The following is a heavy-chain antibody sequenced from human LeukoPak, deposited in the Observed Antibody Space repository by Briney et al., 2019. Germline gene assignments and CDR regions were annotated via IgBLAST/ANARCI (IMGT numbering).Heavy chain of an antibody. J-gene: IGHJ4*02. Sequence: GGSLKLSCAASGFTFSSYSMNRVRQAPGKGLEWVSSISSSSSYIYYADSVKGRFTISRDNAKNSLYLQMNSLRAEDTAVYYCAREPPPDPYSSSWYYFDYWGQGTLVSVSS. CDR3: AREPPPDPYSSSWYYFDY. CDR1: GFTFSSYS. CDR2: ISSSSSYI. D-gene: IGHD6-13*01. V-gene: IGHV3-21*01.